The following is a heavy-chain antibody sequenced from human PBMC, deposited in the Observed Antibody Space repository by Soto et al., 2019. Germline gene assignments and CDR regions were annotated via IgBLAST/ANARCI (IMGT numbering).Heavy chain of an antibody. V-gene: IGHV4-31*03. CDR3: ARLRYYDILTGPKKYYGMDV. CDR2: IYYSGST. D-gene: IGHD3-9*01. J-gene: IGHJ6*02. Sequence: SETLSLTCTVSGGSISSGGYYWSWIRQHPGKGLEWIGYIYYSGSTYYNPSLKSRVTISVDTSKNQFSLKLSSVTAADTAVYYCARLRYYDILTGPKKYYGMDVWGQGTTVTVSS. CDR1: GGSISSGGYY.